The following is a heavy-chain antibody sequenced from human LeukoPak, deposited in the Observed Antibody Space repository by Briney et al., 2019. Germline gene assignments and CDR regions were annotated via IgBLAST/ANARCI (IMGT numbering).Heavy chain of an antibody. CDR1: GFTFNYYR. Sequence: GGSLRLSCAASGFTFNYYRMDWVRQAPGKGLEWVSSISSSSTNIHYADSVKGRFTISRDNAKNSLYLQMDSLRAEVTALYFCVRSHYDLYAFFDYWGQGTLVTVSS. CDR2: ISSSSTNI. J-gene: IGHJ4*02. CDR3: VRSHYDLYAFFDY. V-gene: IGHV3-21*01. D-gene: IGHD3-22*01.